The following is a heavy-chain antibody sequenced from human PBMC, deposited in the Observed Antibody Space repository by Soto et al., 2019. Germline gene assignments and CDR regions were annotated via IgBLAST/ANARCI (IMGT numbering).Heavy chain of an antibody. CDR1: GYTFTSYD. J-gene: IGHJ6*02. V-gene: IGHV1-8*01. CDR2: MNPNSGNT. Sequence: ASVKVSCKASGYTFTSYDINWVRQATGQGLEWMGWMNPNSGNTGYAQKFQGRVTMTRNTSISTAYMELSSLRSGDTAVYYCARGGFWRRYYYYGMDVWGQGTTVTVPS. D-gene: IGHD3-3*01. CDR3: ARGGFWRRYYYYGMDV.